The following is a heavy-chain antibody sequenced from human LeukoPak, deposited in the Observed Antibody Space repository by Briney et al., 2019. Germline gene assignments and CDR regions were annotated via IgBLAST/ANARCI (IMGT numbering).Heavy chain of an antibody. CDR3: ARSYADYYFDY. J-gene: IGHJ4*02. V-gene: IGHV4-39*01. Sequence: SETLSLTCTVSGGSISSSSYYWGWIRQPPGKGLEWIGSIYYSGSTYYNPSLKSRVTISVDTSKNQFSLKLSSVTAADTAVYYCARSYADYYFDYWGQGTLVTVSP. D-gene: IGHD2-2*01. CDR2: IYYSGST. CDR1: GGSISSSSYY.